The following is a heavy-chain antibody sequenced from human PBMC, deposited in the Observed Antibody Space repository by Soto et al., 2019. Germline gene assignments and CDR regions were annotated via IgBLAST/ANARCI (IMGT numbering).Heavy chain of an antibody. V-gene: IGHV1-69*02. CDR3: ATANQDIVVVPAAGGDYYYYYMDV. CDR1: GGTFSSYT. CDR2: IIPILGIA. J-gene: IGHJ6*03. D-gene: IGHD2-2*01. Sequence: ASVKVSCKASGGTFSSYTISWVRQAPGQGLEWMGRIIPILGIANYAQKFQGRVTITADKSTSTAYMELSSLRSEDTAVYYCATANQDIVVVPAAGGDYYYYYMDVWGKGTTVTVSS.